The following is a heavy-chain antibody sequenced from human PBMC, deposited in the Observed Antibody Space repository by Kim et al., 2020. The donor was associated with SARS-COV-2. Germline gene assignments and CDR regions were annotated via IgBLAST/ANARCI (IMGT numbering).Heavy chain of an antibody. Sequence: GGSLRLSCAASGFTFSSYAMHWVRQAPGKGLEWVAVISYDGSNKYYADSVKGRFTISRDNSKNTLYLQMNSLRAEDTAVYYCARENDILTGYYKTSPLDYWGQGTLVTVSS. D-gene: IGHD3-9*01. CDR2: ISYDGSNK. CDR1: GFTFSSYA. CDR3: ARENDILTGYYKTSPLDY. V-gene: IGHV3-30*04. J-gene: IGHJ4*02.